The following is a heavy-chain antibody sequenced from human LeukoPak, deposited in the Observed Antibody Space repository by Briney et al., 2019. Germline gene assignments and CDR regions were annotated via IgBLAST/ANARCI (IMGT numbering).Heavy chain of an antibody. CDR1: GFTFSSYS. CDR3: AKRQYSSGPTGFDP. D-gene: IGHD6-19*01. V-gene: IGHV3-23*01. J-gene: IGHJ5*02. Sequence: GGSLRLSCAASGFTFSSYSMNWVRQAPGKGLEWVSAISGSGGSTYYADSVKGRFTISRDNSKNTLYLQMNSLRAEDTAVYYCAKRQYSSGPTGFDPWGQGTLVTVSS. CDR2: ISGSGGST.